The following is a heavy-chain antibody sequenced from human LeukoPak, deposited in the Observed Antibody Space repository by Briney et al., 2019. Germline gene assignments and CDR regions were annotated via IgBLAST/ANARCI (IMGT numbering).Heavy chain of an antibody. CDR2: IYSGGST. V-gene: IGHV3-53*01. J-gene: IGHJ4*02. CDR3: ARVFPTLYYFDY. Sequence: PGGSLRLSCAASGFTVSSNYMSWVRQAPGKGLEWVSVIYSGGSTYYADSVKGRFTISRDNSKNPLYLQMNSLRAEDTAVYYCARVFPTLYYFDYWGQGTLVTVSS. D-gene: IGHD3-3*01. CDR1: GFTVSSNY.